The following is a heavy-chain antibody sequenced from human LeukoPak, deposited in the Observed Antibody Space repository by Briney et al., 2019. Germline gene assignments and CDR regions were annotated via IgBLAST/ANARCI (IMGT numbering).Heavy chain of an antibody. J-gene: IGHJ3*02. D-gene: IGHD2-15*01. CDR3: ARAPANCSGGSCYWSGDAFDI. Sequence: GESLKISCKGSGYSFTSYWIGWVRQMPGKGLEWMGIIYPGDSDTRYSPSFQGQVTISADKSISTAYLQWSSLKASDTAMYYCARAPANCSGGSCYWSGDAFDIWGQGTMVTVSS. V-gene: IGHV5-51*01. CDR2: IYPGDSDT. CDR1: GYSFTSYW.